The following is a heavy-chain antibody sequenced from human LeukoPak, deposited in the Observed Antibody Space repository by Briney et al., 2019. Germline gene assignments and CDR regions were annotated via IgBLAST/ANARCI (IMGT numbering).Heavy chain of an antibody. D-gene: IGHD3-10*01. CDR2: ISYSGST. CDR1: GGSVSSGSDY. Sequence: ASETLSLTCTVSGGSVSSGSDYWSWIRQPPGKGLEWIGHISYSGSTNYNPSLKSRVTISLDTSKNQLSLKLSSVTTADTAVYYCARGQAALWFGELWGQGTLVTVSS. CDR3: ARGQAALWFGEL. J-gene: IGHJ4*02. V-gene: IGHV4-61*01.